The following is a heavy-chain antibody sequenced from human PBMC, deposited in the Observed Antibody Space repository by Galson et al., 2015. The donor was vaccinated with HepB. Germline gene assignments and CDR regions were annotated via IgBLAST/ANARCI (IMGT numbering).Heavy chain of an antibody. CDR1: GFTFSSNW. CDR3: ARDRFYRDILTGYPPPIA. V-gene: IGHV3-7*03. J-gene: IGHJ5*02. D-gene: IGHD3-9*01. Sequence: SIRLSCAASGFTFSSNWMSWVRQAPGKGLEWVANIKHDGSEKYYVDSVKGRFTISRDNAKNSLYLQMNSLRAEDTAVYYCARDRFYRDILTGYPPPIACGQGTLVTVSS. CDR2: IKHDGSEK.